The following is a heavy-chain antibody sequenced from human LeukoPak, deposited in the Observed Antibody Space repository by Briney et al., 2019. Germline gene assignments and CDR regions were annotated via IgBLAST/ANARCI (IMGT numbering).Heavy chain of an antibody. CDR1: GFTFSSYG. CDR2: IRYDGSNK. CDR3: ATFNYYGSGSYSSTDY. D-gene: IGHD3-10*01. V-gene: IGHV3-30*02. Sequence: HPGGSLRLSCAASGFTFSSYGMHWVRQAPGKGLEWVAFIRYDGSNKYYADSVKGRFTISRDNSKNTLYLQMNSLRAEDTAVYYCATFNYYGSGSYSSTDYWGQGTLVTVSS. J-gene: IGHJ4*02.